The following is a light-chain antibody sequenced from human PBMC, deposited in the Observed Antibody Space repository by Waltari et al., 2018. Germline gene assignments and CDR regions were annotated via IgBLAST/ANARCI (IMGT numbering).Light chain of an antibody. V-gene: IGLV1-40*01. Sequence: QSVLTQPPSMSGAPGQKVTIPCTGGSSNFGANYDVHWYQQFPGTAPKLLIFGNTNRPSGVPDRFSGSRSGTSASLAIAGLQSEDEAVYYCQSFDSSLSASVFGGGTKLTVL. CDR3: QSFDSSLSASV. CDR1: SSNFGANYD. CDR2: GNT. J-gene: IGLJ3*02.